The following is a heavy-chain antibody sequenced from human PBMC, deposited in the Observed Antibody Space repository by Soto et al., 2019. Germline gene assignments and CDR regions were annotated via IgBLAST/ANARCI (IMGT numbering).Heavy chain of an antibody. J-gene: IGHJ4*02. CDR3: ARDITPGESAFDFDY. V-gene: IGHV1-18*04. CDR2: ISAYNGNT. Sequence: QVQLVQSGAEVKKPGASVKVSCKASGYTFTSYGISWVRQTPGQGLEWMGWISAYNGNTNYAQKLQGRVTMTTDTSTSTAYMELRSLRSDDTAVYYCARDITPGESAFDFDYWGQGTLVTVSS. CDR1: GYTFTSYG. D-gene: IGHD3-10*01.